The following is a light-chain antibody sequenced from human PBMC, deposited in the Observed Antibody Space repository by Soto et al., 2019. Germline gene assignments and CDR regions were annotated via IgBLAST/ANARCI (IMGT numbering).Light chain of an antibody. CDR1: QSVSSSY. J-gene: IGKJ1*01. V-gene: IGKV3-20*01. CDR3: QQYGSSPRT. Sequence: ILVTQSPGTLTLSPGPTATLHWTASQSVSSSYLAWYQQKPGQAPRLLIYGAFKRATGIPDRFSGSGSGTDFTLTISRMEPEDFAVYCCQQYGSSPRTFGQGTKVDIK. CDR2: GAF.